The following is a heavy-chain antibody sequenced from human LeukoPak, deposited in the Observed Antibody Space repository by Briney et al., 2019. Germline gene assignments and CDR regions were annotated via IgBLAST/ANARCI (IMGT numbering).Heavy chain of an antibody. Sequence: PGGSLRLSCAAYGFTFSIYWMNWLRQAPGKGLEWVAHIQQDGGEKYYVDSVKGRFTIYRDTATDSLYLQMKSLRAEDTAVYYCARDPYYYDSSGYHWGQGTLVSVSS. V-gene: IGHV3-7*01. CDR1: GFTFSIYW. CDR2: IQQDGGEK. J-gene: IGHJ5*02. D-gene: IGHD3-22*01. CDR3: ARDPYYYDSSGYH.